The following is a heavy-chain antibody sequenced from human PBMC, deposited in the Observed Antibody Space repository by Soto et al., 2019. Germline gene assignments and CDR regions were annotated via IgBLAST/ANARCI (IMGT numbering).Heavy chain of an antibody. J-gene: IGHJ4*02. Sequence: GGSLRLSCEASGFTLSSYWMSWIRQAPGKGLEWVSYISSSGRTIYYADSVKGRFTISRDNAKNSLYLQMNSLRAEDTAVYYCARSGYNWNDGARGYFDYWGQGTLVTVSS. V-gene: IGHV3-11*04. CDR2: ISSSGRTI. D-gene: IGHD1-20*01. CDR1: GFTLSSYW. CDR3: ARSGYNWNDGARGYFDY.